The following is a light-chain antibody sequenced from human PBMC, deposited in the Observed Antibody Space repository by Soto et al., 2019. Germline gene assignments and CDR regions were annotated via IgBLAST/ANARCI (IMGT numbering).Light chain of an antibody. CDR2: AAS. V-gene: IGKV1-39*01. Sequence: DIQMTQSPSSLSASVGDIVSITCRASQSIVTYLNWYLQKPGKAPKLLIYAASNLQSGVPSRFSGSGSGKDFTITISSLQPEDFANYFCQQSYSTPPWTFGQGTKVDIK. J-gene: IGKJ1*01. CDR1: QSIVTY. CDR3: QQSYSTPPWT.